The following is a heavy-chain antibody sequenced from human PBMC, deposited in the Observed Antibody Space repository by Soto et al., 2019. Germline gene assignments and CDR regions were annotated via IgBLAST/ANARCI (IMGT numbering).Heavy chain of an antibody. CDR3: ARGRDYDDAFDI. CDR2: MNPNSGNT. Sequence: ASVKVSCKASGYTFTSYDINWVRQATGQGLEWMGWMNPNSGNTGYAQKFRGRVTMTRNTSISTAYMGLSSLRSEDTAVYYCARGRDYDDAFDIWGQGTMVTVSS. CDR1: GYTFTSYD. J-gene: IGHJ3*02. D-gene: IGHD4-17*01. V-gene: IGHV1-8*01.